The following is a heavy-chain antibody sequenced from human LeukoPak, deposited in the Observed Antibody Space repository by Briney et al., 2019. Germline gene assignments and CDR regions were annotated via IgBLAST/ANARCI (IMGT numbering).Heavy chain of an antibody. CDR1: GFTFNTYP. CDR3: ARDHDYAFDN. Sequence: GGSLRLSCAASGFTFNTYPMNWVRQAPGKGLEWISHIRDSGITDYADSVKGRFTISRDNAKNSLYLQLNSLRAEDTAVYYCARDHDYAFDNWGQGTLVTVSS. CDR2: IRDSGIT. D-gene: IGHD4-17*01. V-gene: IGHV3-48*01. J-gene: IGHJ4*02.